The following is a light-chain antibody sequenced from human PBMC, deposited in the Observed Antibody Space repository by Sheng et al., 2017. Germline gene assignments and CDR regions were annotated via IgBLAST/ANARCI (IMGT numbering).Light chain of an antibody. V-gene: IGKV1-33*01. CDR1: QDIDNY. J-gene: IGKJ3*01. Sequence: DIQMTQSPSSLSASVGDRVTITCQASQDIDNYLNWYQQKPGKAPKLLIYDASNLETGVPSRFSGSGAGTHFTFTITSLQPEDIAAYYCQQYDTLPFTFGPGTKVDIK. CDR3: QQYDTLPFT. CDR2: DAS.